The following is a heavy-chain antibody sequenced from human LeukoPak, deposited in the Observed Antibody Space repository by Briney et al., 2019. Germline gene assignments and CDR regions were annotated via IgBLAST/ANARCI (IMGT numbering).Heavy chain of an antibody. V-gene: IGHV6-1*01. J-gene: IGHJ4*02. D-gene: IGHD6-13*01. CDR2: TYYRSKWYN. Sequence: SQTLSVTCAISGDSVSSNTPAWNWIRQSPSRGLEWLGRTYYRSKWYNDYAVSVRSRITINPDTAKNQLSLQLNSVTPEDTAVYYCARQQRGAFDYWGQGTLVTVSS. CDR1: GDSVSSNTPA. CDR3: ARQQRGAFDY.